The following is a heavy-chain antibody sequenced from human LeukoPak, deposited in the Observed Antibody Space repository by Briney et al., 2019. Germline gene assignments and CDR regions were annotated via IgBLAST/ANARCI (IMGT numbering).Heavy chain of an antibody. D-gene: IGHD3-9*01. CDR1: GFTVSSTY. CDR2: LYSGDTT. CDR3: ARRLLTGYYEF. Sequence: PGGSLRLSCAAPGFTVSSTYMSWVRQAPGKGLEWVSALYSGDTTYYANSVKGRFTISRDNSKNVLYLQMNSLRAEDTAVYYCARRLLTGYYEFWGQGTLVTVSS. J-gene: IGHJ4*02. V-gene: IGHV3-66*01.